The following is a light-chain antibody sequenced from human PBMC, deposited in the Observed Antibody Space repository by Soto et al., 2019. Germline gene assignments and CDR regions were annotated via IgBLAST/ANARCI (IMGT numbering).Light chain of an antibody. V-gene: IGKV1-5*01. Sequence: DIQMTQSPSTLSAPVGDLVTITGPAGQSISSWLAWYEQNPGKAPKLLIYDAASLKSGVPSRYSGSGSGTEFTRNISSLQPDDFGNCYCQQYNSYLYTFGQGTKLEIK. J-gene: IGKJ2*01. CDR2: DAA. CDR3: QQYNSYLYT. CDR1: QSISSW.